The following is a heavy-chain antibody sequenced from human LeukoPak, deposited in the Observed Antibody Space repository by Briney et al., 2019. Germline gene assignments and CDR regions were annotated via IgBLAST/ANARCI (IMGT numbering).Heavy chain of an antibody. Sequence: PSETLSLTCAVYGGSFSGYYWSWIRQPPGKGLKWIGEINHSGSTNYNPSLKSRVTISVDTSKNQFSLKLSSVTAADTAVYYCARANCSGGSCYSGLFDYWGQGTLVTVSS. J-gene: IGHJ4*02. CDR1: GGSFSGYY. CDR2: INHSGST. V-gene: IGHV4-34*01. D-gene: IGHD2-15*01. CDR3: ARANCSGGSCYSGLFDY.